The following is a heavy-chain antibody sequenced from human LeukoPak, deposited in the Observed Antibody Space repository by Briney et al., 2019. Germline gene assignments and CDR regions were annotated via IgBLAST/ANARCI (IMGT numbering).Heavy chain of an antibody. D-gene: IGHD2-15*01. V-gene: IGHV3-23*01. Sequence: PGGSLRLSCAASGFTFSSYAMSWVRQAPGTGLEWVSAISGSGGSTYYADSVKGRFTISRDNSKNTLYLQMNSLRAEDTAVYYCAKFGEIVVVVAATATDYWGQGTLVTVSS. CDR2: ISGSGGST. CDR3: AKFGEIVVVVAATATDY. J-gene: IGHJ4*02. CDR1: GFTFSSYA.